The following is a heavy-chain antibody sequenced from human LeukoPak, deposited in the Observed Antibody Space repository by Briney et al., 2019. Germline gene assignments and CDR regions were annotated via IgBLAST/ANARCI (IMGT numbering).Heavy chain of an antibody. J-gene: IGHJ4*02. CDR1: GYSFTDYG. CDR2: ISGRNGNT. Sequence: GASVQVSCKASGYSFTDYGITWVRQAPGQGLEWMGWISGRNGNTNYSQRLQGRVTMTTDTSTSTAYMELRSLTSDDTAVYYCARDHALWPNCFDYWGQGTLVTVSS. V-gene: IGHV1-18*01. D-gene: IGHD2/OR15-2a*01. CDR3: ARDHALWPNCFDY.